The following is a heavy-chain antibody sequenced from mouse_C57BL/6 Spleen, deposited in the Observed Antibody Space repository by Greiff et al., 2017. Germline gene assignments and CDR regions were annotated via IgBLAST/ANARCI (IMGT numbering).Heavy chain of an antibody. Sequence: VKLVESGPGLVQPSQSLSITCTVSGFSLTSYGVHWVRQPPGKGLEWLGVIWSGGSTDYNAAFISRLSISKDNSKSQVFFKMNSLQADDTAIYYCAKAVYDGYLFDYWGQGTTLTVSS. CDR3: AKAVYDGYLFDY. V-gene: IGHV2-4*01. J-gene: IGHJ2*01. CDR2: IWSGGST. CDR1: GFSLTSYG. D-gene: IGHD2-3*01.